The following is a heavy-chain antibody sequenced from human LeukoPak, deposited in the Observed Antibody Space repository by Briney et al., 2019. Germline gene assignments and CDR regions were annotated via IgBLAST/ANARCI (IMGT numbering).Heavy chain of an antibody. Sequence: GGSLRLSCAASGFTFSNAWMNWVRQAPGKGLEWLGRIKSKTDGGTTDYAAPVKGRITISRDDSKHTLYLLVSSLKTEDTAVYYCTTGNWGSFSYWGQGALVTVSS. CDR1: GFTFSNAW. CDR3: TTGNWGSFSY. D-gene: IGHD7-27*01. J-gene: IGHJ4*02. V-gene: IGHV3-15*01. CDR2: IKSKTDGGTT.